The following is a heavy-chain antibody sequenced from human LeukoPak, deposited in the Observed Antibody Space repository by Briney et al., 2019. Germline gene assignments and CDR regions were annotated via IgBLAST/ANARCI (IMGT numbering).Heavy chain of an antibody. CDR2: IRYDGSNK. J-gene: IGHJ6*03. CDR1: GVTFSSYR. CDR3: ARGVAIMDA. Sequence: GGSLRLSCATSGVTFSSYRMYWVRQAPGKGLEWVAFIRYDGSNKYYADSVKGRFTISRDNSKNTLYLQMNSLRAEDTAVYYCARGVAIMDAWGKGTTVTVSS. V-gene: IGHV3-30*02.